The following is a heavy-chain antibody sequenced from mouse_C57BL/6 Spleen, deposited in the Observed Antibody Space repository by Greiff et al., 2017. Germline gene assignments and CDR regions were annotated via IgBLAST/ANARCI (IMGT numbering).Heavy chain of an antibody. CDR3: ARERSNYGGYYFDY. CDR1: GYSITSGYY. CDR2: ISYDGSN. D-gene: IGHD2-5*01. Sequence: ESGPGLVKPSQSLSLTCSVTGYSITSGYYWNWIRQFPGNKLEWMGYISYDGSNNYNPSLKNRISITRDTSKNQFFLKLNSVTTEDTATYYCARERSNYGGYYFDYWGQGTTLTVSS. V-gene: IGHV3-6*01. J-gene: IGHJ2*01.